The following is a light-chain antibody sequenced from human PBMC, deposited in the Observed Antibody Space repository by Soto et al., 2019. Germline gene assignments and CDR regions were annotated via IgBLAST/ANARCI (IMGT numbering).Light chain of an antibody. CDR2: DAS. Sequence: AIQLTQSPSSLSASVGDRVTITCRASQGISSALAWYQQKPGKAPKLLIYDASSLESGVPSRFSGSGSGTDFTLTISSLQPEDFATYYCQQFNSYPLSITFGQGTRLEI. J-gene: IGKJ5*01. CDR3: QQFNSYPLSIT. CDR1: QGISSA. V-gene: IGKV1-13*02.